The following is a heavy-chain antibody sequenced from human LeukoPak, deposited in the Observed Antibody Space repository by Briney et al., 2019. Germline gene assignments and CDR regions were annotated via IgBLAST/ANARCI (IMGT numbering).Heavy chain of an antibody. J-gene: IGHJ4*02. CDR1: GFIFSSYE. CDR3: ARDRVEGDSLGGYYFDQ. V-gene: IGHV3-48*03. Sequence: GGSLRISCVGYGFIFSSYEINWVRRAPGKGLEWVSYIDSSGSTIYYADSVKGRFTISRDNAKNSLFLQMNSLRAEDTAVYYCARDRVEGDSLGGYYFDQWGQGTLVTVSS. D-gene: IGHD3-16*01. CDR2: IDSSGSTI.